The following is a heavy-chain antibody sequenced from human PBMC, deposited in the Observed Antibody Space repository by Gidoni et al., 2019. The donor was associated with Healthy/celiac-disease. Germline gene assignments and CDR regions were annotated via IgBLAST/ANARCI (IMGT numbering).Heavy chain of an antibody. J-gene: IGHJ4*02. D-gene: IGHD6-6*01. CDR1: GFPFSKAW. Sequence: EVQLVDSGGGLVKPGGSLRLSCAASGFPFSKAWMGWVRQAPGKGLEWVGRIKSKTDGGTTDYAAPVKGRFTISRDDSKNTLYLQMNSLKTEDTAVYYCTTASDAYYFDYWGQGTLVTVS. CDR2: IKSKTDGGTT. CDR3: TTASDAYYFDY. V-gene: IGHV3-15*01.